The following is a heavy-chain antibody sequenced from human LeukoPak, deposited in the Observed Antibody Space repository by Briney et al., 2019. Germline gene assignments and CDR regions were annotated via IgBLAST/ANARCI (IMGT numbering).Heavy chain of an antibody. J-gene: IGHJ4*02. Sequence: GGSLTLSCAASGFTFSSYAMSWVRQAPGKGLEWVSAISGSGGSTYYADSVKGRFTISRDNSKNTLYLQMNSLRAEDTAVYYCAKGVRYFDWLRTFDYWGQGTLVTVSS. D-gene: IGHD3-9*01. V-gene: IGHV3-23*01. CDR2: ISGSGGST. CDR1: GFTFSSYA. CDR3: AKGVRYFDWLRTFDY.